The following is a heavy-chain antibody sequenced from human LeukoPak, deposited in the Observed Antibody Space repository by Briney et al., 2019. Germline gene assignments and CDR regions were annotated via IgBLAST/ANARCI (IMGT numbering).Heavy chain of an antibody. V-gene: IGHV3-48*02. CDR1: GFTFSSYA. J-gene: IGHJ4*02. CDR3: ARDSYGSSGYYYVSDY. Sequence: GGSLRLSCVASGFTFSSYALNWVRQAPGKGLEWVSYISYSSSAIYYADSVKGRFTISRDNAKNSLYLRMNSLRDEDTAVYYCARDSYGSSGYYYVSDYWGQGTLVTVSS. D-gene: IGHD3-22*01. CDR2: ISYSSSAI.